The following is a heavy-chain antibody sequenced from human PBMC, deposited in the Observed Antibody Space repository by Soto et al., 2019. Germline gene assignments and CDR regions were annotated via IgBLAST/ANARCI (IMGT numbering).Heavy chain of an antibody. J-gene: IGHJ4*02. Sequence: QVQLVQSGAEVKKPGASVKVSCKASGYTFVNYEINWVRQATGQGLEWLGWMNPHSGDTFYAQNFQGRVTMTRNTSITTAYMEPNSLKSEDTAVYYCARQQARDYWGQGTLVTVSS. CDR1: GYTFVNYE. CDR3: ARQQARDY. CDR2: MNPHSGDT. V-gene: IGHV1-8*01.